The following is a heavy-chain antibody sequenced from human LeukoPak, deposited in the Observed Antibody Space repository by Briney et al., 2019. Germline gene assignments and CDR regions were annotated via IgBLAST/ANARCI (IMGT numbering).Heavy chain of an antibody. J-gene: IGHJ4*02. D-gene: IGHD1-26*01. CDR1: GYSFTSYW. CDR3: ARHPGSGSHLPYFDY. Sequence: GESLKISCKGSGYSFTSYWIGWVRQMPGKGLEWMGIIYPGDSDTRYSPSFQGQVTISADKSISTAYLQWSSLKASDTAMYYCARHPGSGSHLPYFDYWGQGTLVTVSS. V-gene: IGHV5-51*01. CDR2: IYPGDSDT.